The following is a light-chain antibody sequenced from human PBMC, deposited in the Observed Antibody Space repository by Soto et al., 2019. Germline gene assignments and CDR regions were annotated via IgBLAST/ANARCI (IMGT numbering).Light chain of an antibody. V-gene: IGLV2-11*01. Sequence: QSALTQPRSVSGSPGQSFTISCTGTSSDVGGYNYVSWYQQHPGKAPKLMIYDVSKRPSGVPDRFSGSKSGNTASLTISGLQDEDEADYYCCSYAGSYPVVFGGGTQLTVL. CDR2: DVS. CDR3: CSYAGSYPVV. CDR1: SSDVGGYNY. J-gene: IGLJ2*01.